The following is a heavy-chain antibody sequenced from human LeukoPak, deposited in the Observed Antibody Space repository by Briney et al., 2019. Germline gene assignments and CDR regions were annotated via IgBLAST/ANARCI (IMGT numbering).Heavy chain of an antibody. CDR1: GFTVNSYA. J-gene: IGHJ4*02. CDR2: ISGTSGGST. Sequence: PGGSLRLSCAASGFTVNSYAMSWVRQAPGKGPEWVSGISGTSGGSTYYADSVKGRFTISRDNSRNTLYLQMNSLRAEDTAIYYCAKDQATTLTTPDSWGQGTLVTVSS. D-gene: IGHD4-11*01. CDR3: AKDQATTLTTPDS. V-gene: IGHV3-23*01.